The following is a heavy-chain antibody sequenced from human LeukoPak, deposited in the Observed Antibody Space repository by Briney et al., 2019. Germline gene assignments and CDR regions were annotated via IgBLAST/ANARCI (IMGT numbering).Heavy chain of an antibody. D-gene: IGHD3-10*01. CDR2: ISYDGSNK. Sequence: PGGSLRLSCAASGFTFSSYAMHWVRQAPGKGLEWVAVISYDGSNKYYADSVKGRFTISRDNSKNTLYLQMNSLRAEDTAVYYCARDPGVLWFGERVGGIDYWGQGTLVTVSS. CDR1: GFTFSSYA. J-gene: IGHJ4*02. CDR3: ARDPGVLWFGERVGGIDY. V-gene: IGHV3-30*04.